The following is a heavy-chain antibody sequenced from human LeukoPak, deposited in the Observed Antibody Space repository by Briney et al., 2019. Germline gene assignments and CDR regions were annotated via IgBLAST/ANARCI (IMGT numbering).Heavy chain of an antibody. CDR2: IYDSGST. J-gene: IGHJ5*02. V-gene: IGHV4-31*03. D-gene: IGHD6-13*01. Sequence: PSQTLSLTCTVSGASISSGGYYWSWIRQYPGKGLEWIGCIYDSGSTFYTPSLKSRVSISLDTPKNQFSLRVISVTAADTAVYYCARRSSSSWYRGKGWFDPWGQGTLVTVSS. CDR3: ARRSSSSWYRGKGWFDP. CDR1: GASISSGGYY.